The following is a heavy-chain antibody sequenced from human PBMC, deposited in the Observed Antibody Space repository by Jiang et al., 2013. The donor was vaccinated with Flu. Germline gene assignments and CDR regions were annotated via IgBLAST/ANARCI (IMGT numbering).Heavy chain of an antibody. D-gene: IGHD2-2*01. V-gene: IGHV4-39*01. CDR3: ARLPIVVVPASGFDY. J-gene: IGHJ4*02. CDR2: IYYSGNT. CDR1: GGSIISSSYY. Sequence: GPGLVKPSETLSLTCTVSGGSIISSSYYWGWIRQPPGKGLEWIGSIYYSGNTYFNPSLKRRVIMSVDTSKNQFSLKVSSVTAADTAVYYCARLPIVVVPASGFDYWGQGTLVTVSS.